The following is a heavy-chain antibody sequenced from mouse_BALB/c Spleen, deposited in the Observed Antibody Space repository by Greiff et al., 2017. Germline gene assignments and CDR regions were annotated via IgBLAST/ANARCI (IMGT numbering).Heavy chain of an antibody. Sequence: QVQLKESAAELARPGASVKMSCKASGYTFTSYTMHWVKQRPGQGLEWIGYINPSSGYTEYNQKFKDKTTLTADKSSSTAYMQLSSLTSEDSAVYYCARSGYGYAMDYWGQGTSVTVSS. J-gene: IGHJ4*01. CDR3: ARSGYGYAMDY. D-gene: IGHD3-1*01. CDR2: INPSSGYT. CDR1: GYTFTSYT. V-gene: IGHV1-4*02.